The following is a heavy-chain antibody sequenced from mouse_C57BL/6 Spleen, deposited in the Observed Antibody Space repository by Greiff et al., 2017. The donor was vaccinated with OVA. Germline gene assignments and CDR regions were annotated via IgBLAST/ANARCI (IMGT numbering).Heavy chain of an antibody. V-gene: IGHV5-6*02. CDR2: ISRGGSYT. Sequence: EVMLVESGGDLVKPGGSLKLSCAASGFTFSSYGMSWVRQTPDKRLEWVATISRGGSYTYYPDSVTGRFTISRDNAKNTLYLQMSSLKSEDTAMYYCARRGNYFWYFDVWGTGTTVTVSS. CDR3: ARRGNYFWYFDV. CDR1: GFTFSSYG. D-gene: IGHD2-1*01. J-gene: IGHJ1*03.